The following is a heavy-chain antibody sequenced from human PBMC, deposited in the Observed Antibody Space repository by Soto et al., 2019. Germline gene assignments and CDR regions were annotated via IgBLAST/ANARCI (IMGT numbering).Heavy chain of an antibody. CDR1: GYTFTSYY. J-gene: IGHJ6*02. CDR2: INPSGGST. CDR3: ARSNRMGATTKYYYYGTDV. Sequence: ASVKVSCKASGYTFTSYYMHWVRQSPGQGLEWMGIINPSGGSTSYAQKFQGRVTMTRDTSTSTVYMELSSLRSEDTAVYYCARSNRMGATTKYYYYGTDVWGQGTTVPSP. D-gene: IGHD1-26*01. V-gene: IGHV1-46*03.